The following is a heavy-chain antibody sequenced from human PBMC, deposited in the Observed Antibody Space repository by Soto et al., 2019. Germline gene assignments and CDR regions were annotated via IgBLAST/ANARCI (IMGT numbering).Heavy chain of an antibody. Sequence: GASVKVSCKASGYTFTGYAMHWVRQAPGQRLEWMGWINAGNGNTKYSQKFQGRVTITRDTSASTAYMELSSLRSEDTAVYYCARDADSIAVAGTANWFDPWGQGTLVTVSS. J-gene: IGHJ5*02. D-gene: IGHD6-13*01. CDR1: GYTFTGYA. CDR3: ARDADSIAVAGTANWFDP. V-gene: IGHV1-3*01. CDR2: INAGNGNT.